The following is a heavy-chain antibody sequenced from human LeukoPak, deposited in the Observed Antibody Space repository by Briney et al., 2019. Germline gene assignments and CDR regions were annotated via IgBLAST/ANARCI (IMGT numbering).Heavy chain of an antibody. CDR3: ATSRYYDFWSGYHNWFDP. D-gene: IGHD3-3*01. V-gene: IGHV1-69*04. CDR1: GGTFSSYA. CDR2: ITPILGIA. J-gene: IGHJ5*02. Sequence: GSSVKVSCKASGGTFSSYAISWVRQAPGQGLEWMGRITPILGIANYAQKFQGRVTITADKSTSTAYMELSSLRSEDTAVYYCATSRYYDFWSGYHNWFDPWGQGTLVSVSS.